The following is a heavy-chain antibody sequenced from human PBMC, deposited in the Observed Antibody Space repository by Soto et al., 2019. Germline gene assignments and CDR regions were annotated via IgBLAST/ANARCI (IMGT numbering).Heavy chain of an antibody. Sequence: SETLSLTCTVTGDSISSRSYYWGWIRQPPGKGLEWIGSIYYSGSTYNNPSLRSRVSMSIDTSKDQFSLKLKSVTAADTALYFCASQRNSVVTQAYFDVWGQGSLVTVSS. D-gene: IGHD2-21*02. CDR3: ASQRNSVVTQAYFDV. V-gene: IGHV4-39*01. CDR1: GDSISSRSYY. CDR2: IYYSGST. J-gene: IGHJ4*02.